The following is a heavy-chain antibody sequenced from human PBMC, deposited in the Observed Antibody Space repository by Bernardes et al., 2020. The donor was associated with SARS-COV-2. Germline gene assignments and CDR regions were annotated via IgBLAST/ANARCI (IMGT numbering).Heavy chain of an antibody. CDR2: ISYDGSNK. J-gene: IGHJ6*02. Sequence: GGSLILSCAASGFTFSSYGMHWVRQAPGKGLEWVAVISYDGSNKYYADSVKGRFTISRDNSKNTLYLQMNSLRAEDTAVYYCAKVRGGNYYYGMDVWGQGTTVTVS. CDR3: AKVRGGNYYYGMDV. CDR1: GFTFSSYG. V-gene: IGHV3-30*18. D-gene: IGHD2-15*01.